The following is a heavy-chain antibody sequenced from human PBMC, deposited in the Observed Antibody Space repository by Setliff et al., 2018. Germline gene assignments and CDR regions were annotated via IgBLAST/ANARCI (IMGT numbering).Heavy chain of an antibody. Sequence: GGSLRLSCTASGFTFGDYAMSWVRQAPGKGLEWVGFIRSKAYGGTTEYAASVKGRFTISRDDSRNTLYLQMNSLKTEDTAVYYCTTGSVCVGDCYSGRLNYWGQGTLVTVSS. V-gene: IGHV3-49*04. D-gene: IGHD2-21*02. J-gene: IGHJ4*02. CDR3: TTGSVCVGDCYSGRLNY. CDR1: GFTFGDYA. CDR2: IRSKAYGGTT.